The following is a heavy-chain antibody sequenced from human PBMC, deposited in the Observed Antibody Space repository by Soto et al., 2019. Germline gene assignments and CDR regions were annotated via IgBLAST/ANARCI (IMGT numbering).Heavy chain of an antibody. Sequence: ASVKVSCKASGYTFTSYDINWVRQATGQGLEWMGWMNPNSGNTGYAQEFQGRVTMTRNTSISTAYMELSSLRSEDTAVYYCAREGSNLGYYYYYMDVWGKGTTVTVSS. J-gene: IGHJ6*03. CDR2: MNPNSGNT. CDR1: GYTFTSYD. D-gene: IGHD4-4*01. V-gene: IGHV1-8*01. CDR3: AREGSNLGYYYYYMDV.